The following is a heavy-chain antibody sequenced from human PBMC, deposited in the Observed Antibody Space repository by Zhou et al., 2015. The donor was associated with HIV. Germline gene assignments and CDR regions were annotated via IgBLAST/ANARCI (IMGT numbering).Heavy chain of an antibody. V-gene: IGHV1-69*02. D-gene: IGHD1-7*01. J-gene: IGHJ5*02. CDR2: IIPILGIA. CDR1: GGTFSSYT. Sequence: QVQLVQSGAEVKKPGSSVKVSCKASGGTFSSYTISWVRQAPGQGLEWMGRIIPILGIANYAQKFQGRVTITADKSTSTAYMELSSLRSEDTAVYYCARGQNWNYGHWFDPWGQGTLVTVSS. CDR3: ARGQNWNYGHWFDP.